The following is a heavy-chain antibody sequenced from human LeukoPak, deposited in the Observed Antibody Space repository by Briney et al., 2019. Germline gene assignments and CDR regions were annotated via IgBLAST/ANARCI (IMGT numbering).Heavy chain of an antibody. CDR1: GFTFSTYW. D-gene: IGHD3-22*01. CDR3: ARAPSEIGGYYPEYFRH. Sequence: PGGSLRLSCAASGFTFSTYWMHWVRQAPGKGLEWVSRIKSDGGTNYSDSVKGRFTISRDNAKNTLSLQMNSLRPEDTGVYYCARAPSEIGGYYPEYFRHWGQGTLVTVSS. V-gene: IGHV3-74*01. J-gene: IGHJ1*01. CDR2: IKSDGGT.